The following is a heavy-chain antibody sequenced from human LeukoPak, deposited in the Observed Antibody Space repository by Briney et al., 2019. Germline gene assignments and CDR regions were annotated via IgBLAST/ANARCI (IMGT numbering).Heavy chain of an antibody. D-gene: IGHD6-19*01. J-gene: IGHJ5*02. CDR1: GGSISSYY. CDR2: IYYSGST. CDR3: ARGMNSGWSYWFDP. V-gene: IGHV4-59*01. Sequence: PSETLSLTCTVSGGSISSYYWSWIRQPPGKGREWIGYIYYSGSTNYNPSLKSRVTISVDTSKNQFSLKLSSVTAADTAVYYCARGMNSGWSYWFDPWGQGTLVTVSS.